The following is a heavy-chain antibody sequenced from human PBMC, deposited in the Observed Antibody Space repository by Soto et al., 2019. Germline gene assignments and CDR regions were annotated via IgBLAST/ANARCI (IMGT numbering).Heavy chain of an antibody. V-gene: IGHV4-31*03. D-gene: IGHD2-8*01. J-gene: IGHJ5*02. CDR2: IYYSGST. CDR3: ARDAHDTYCTNGVCMRLNWFDP. Sequence: KTSETLSLTCTFSGGSIVSGGYYWSWIRQHPGKGLEWIGYIYYSGSTYYNPSLKSRVTISVDTSKNQFSLKLSSVTAADTAVYYCARDAHDTYCTNGVCMRLNWFDPWGQGTLVTVSS. CDR1: GGSIVSGGYY.